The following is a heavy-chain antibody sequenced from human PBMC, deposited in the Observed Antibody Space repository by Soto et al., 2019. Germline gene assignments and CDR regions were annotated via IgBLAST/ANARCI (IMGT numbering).Heavy chain of an antibody. V-gene: IGHV1-69*06. Sequence: GASVKVSCKASGGTFSSYAISGVRQAPGQGLEWMGGIIPIFGTANYAQKFQGRVTITADKSTSTAYMELSSLRSEDTAVYYCARVPRDGYNYYFDYWGQGTLVTSPQ. J-gene: IGHJ4*02. CDR1: GGTFSSYA. D-gene: IGHD5-12*01. CDR3: ARVPRDGYNYYFDY. CDR2: IIPIFGTA.